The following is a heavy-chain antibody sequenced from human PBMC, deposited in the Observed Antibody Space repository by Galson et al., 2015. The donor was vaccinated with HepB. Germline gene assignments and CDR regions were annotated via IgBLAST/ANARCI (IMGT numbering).Heavy chain of an antibody. D-gene: IGHD3-22*01. CDR3: ARPQPGIYDSSGYYENGIDY. Sequence: SLRLSCAASGFTFSSYAMHWVRQASGKGLEWVAVISYDGSNKYYADSVKGRFTISRDNSKNTLYLQMNSLRAEDTAVYYCARPQPGIYDSSGYYENGIDYWGQGTLVTVSS. V-gene: IGHV3-30-3*01. J-gene: IGHJ4*02. CDR1: GFTFSSYA. CDR2: ISYDGSNK.